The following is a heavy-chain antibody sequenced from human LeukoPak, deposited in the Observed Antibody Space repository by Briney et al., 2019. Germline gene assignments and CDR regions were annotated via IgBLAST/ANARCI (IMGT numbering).Heavy chain of an antibody. D-gene: IGHD6-19*01. CDR1: GYTFTGYY. CDR3: ARGDSSGWSSNDY. J-gene: IGHJ4*02. Sequence: ASVEVSCKASGYTFTGYYIHWVRQAPGQGLEWMGWINPNSGGTNYAQKFQGWVTMTRDTSISTAYMELSRLRSDDTAVYYCARGDSSGWSSNDYWGQGTLVTVSS. V-gene: IGHV1-2*04. CDR2: INPNSGGT.